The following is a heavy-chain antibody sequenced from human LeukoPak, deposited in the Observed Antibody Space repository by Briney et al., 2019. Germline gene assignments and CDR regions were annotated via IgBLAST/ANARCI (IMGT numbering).Heavy chain of an antibody. V-gene: IGHV3-7*01. D-gene: IGHD4-17*01. CDR1: GFTFSTYA. CDR2: INPDGSEK. Sequence: GGSLRLSCAASGFTFSTYAMTWVRQAPGQGLEWAANINPDGSEKYYLDSVKGRMTISRDNAKNALYLQMNSLRAEDTAVFYCARMYGDYLGYWGQGTLVTVFS. CDR3: ARMYGDYLGY. J-gene: IGHJ4*02.